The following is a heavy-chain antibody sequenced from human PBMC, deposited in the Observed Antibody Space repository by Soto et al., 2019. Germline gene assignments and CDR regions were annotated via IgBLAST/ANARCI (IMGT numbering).Heavy chain of an antibody. CDR3: ARAGESPYSVYDLCYFDY. CDR2: INPSGGST. CDR1: GYTFTSYY. V-gene: IGHV1-46*03. Sequence: ASVKVSCKASGYTFTSYYMHWVRQAPGQGLEWMGIINPSGGSTSYAQKFQGRVTMTRDTSTSTVYMELSSLRSEDTAVYYCARAGESPYSVYDLCYFDYWGQGTLVTVSS. J-gene: IGHJ4*02. D-gene: IGHD5-12*01.